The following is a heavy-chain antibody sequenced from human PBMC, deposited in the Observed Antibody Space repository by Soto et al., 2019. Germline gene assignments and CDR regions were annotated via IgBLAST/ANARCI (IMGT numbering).Heavy chain of an antibody. CDR1: GVTFSAFA. V-gene: IGHV3-30-3*01. Sequence: QAGGSLRLSCAVSGVTFSAFAMHWVRQAPGKGLEWVAGISKDGSDQFYADYVKGRFTISRDNSKNTLYLQISSLKVEDTAVYFCATGGILTPGQRGLCDYWGQGTLVTVSS. CDR2: ISKDGSDQ. CDR3: ATGGILTPGQRGLCDY. D-gene: IGHD3-9*01. J-gene: IGHJ4*02.